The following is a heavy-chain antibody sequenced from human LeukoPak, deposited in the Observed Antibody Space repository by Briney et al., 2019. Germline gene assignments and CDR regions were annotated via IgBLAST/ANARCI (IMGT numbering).Heavy chain of an antibody. CDR3: ARATGYFDY. CDR2: IYTSGST. J-gene: IGHJ4*02. CDR1: GGSISSGSYY. V-gene: IGHV4-61*02. Sequence: SQTLSLTCTVSGGSISSGSYYWSWIRQPAWKGLEWIGRIYTSGSTNYNPSLKSRVTISVDTSKNQFSLKLSSVTAADTAVYYCARATGYFDYWGQGTLVTVSS.